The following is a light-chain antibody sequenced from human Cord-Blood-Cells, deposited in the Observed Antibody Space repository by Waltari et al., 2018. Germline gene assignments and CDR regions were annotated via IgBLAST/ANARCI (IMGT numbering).Light chain of an antibody. Sequence: DIVMTQPPDYLAVPRGERAPINYHSRQSVLYSSNNKNYLAWYQQKPGQPPKLLIYWASTRESGVPDRFSGSGSGTDFTLTISSLQAEDVAVYYCQQYYSTPLTFGGGTKVEIK. CDR3: QQYYSTPLT. CDR1: QSVLYSSNNKNY. V-gene: IGKV4-1*01. CDR2: WAS. J-gene: IGKJ4*01.